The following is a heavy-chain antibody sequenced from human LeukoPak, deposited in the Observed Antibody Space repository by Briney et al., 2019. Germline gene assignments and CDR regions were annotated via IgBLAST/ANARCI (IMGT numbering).Heavy chain of an antibody. CDR2: INSDESNT. Sequence: PGGSLRLSCAASGFTFSHYLMHWVRQAPGKGLVWVSRINSDESNTNSYADSVKSRFIISRDNDKNTLYLQMNSLRAEDKAVYFCGRGGNGIDIWGQGTTVIVSS. V-gene: IGHV3-74*01. D-gene: IGHD2-8*01. CDR3: GRGGNGIDI. CDR1: GFTFSHYL. J-gene: IGHJ3*02.